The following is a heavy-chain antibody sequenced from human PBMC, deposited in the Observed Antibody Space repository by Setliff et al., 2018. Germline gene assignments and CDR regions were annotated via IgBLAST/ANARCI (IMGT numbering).Heavy chain of an antibody. CDR1: GFSFSNNW. J-gene: IGHJ4*02. CDR2: INPDGSER. V-gene: IGHV3-7*03. D-gene: IGHD2-2*01. Sequence: GGSLRLSCKVSGFSFSNNWMTWVCQAPGKGLEWVANINPDGSERYTVDFLRGRFTISRDNGKTLVFLQMNSLRVEDTAVYYCARGFHGTIRGGYFDNWGQGTLVTVSS. CDR3: ARGFHGTIRGGYFDN.